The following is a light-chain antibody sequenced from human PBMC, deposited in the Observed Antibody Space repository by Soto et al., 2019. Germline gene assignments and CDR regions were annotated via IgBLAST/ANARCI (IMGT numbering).Light chain of an antibody. CDR1: RSLNGW. CDR2: KVS. V-gene: IGKV1-5*03. J-gene: IGKJ1*01. Sequence: DFQMTQSPSTLSAAVGDRVTITCRAIRSLNGWLAWYQQKPGKAPKLLIYKVSTLESGVPSRFSGSGAGTEFTLTISSLQPDDSATYYCQQYYGAWTFGQGTKVEVK. CDR3: QQYYGAWT.